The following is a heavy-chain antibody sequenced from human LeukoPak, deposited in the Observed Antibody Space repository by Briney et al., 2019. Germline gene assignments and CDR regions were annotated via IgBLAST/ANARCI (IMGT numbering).Heavy chain of an antibody. CDR1: GFTFSSYW. CDR3: ARDAQENYDFWSGYYISYYYGMDV. J-gene: IGHJ6*02. V-gene: IGHV3-7*01. D-gene: IGHD3-3*01. CDR2: IKQDGSEK. Sequence: GGSLRLSCAASGFTFSSYWMSWARQAPGKGLEWVANIKQDGSEKYYVDSVKGRFTISRDNAKNSLYLQMNSLRAEDTAVYYCARDAQENYDFWSGYYISYYYGMDVWGQGTTVTVSS.